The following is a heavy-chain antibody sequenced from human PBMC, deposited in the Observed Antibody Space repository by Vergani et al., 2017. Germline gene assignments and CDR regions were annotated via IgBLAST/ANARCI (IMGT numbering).Heavy chain of an antibody. V-gene: IGHV3-30*03. CDR2: ISYDGNKK. CDR1: GFPFSDYG. D-gene: IGHD1-1*01. CDR3: ARDFLTRVTTLDYYYMGV. Sequence: QVQLVESGGGEVQPGRSLRLSCSAAGFPFSDYGVHWVRQAPGKGLEWVSVISYDGNKKNYADSVKGRFTISRDNSKNTLYLEMNALGAEDTAVYYCARDFLTRVTTLDYYYMGVWVKGTTVTVSS. J-gene: IGHJ6*03.